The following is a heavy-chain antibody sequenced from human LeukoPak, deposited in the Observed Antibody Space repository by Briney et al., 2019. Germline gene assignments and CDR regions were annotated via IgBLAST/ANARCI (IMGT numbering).Heavy chain of an antibody. CDR3: ARDLHSYAINYYYGMDV. V-gene: IGHV6-1*01. Sequence: SQTLSLTCAISGDSFSSNSAAWNWIRQSPSRGLEWLGRTYYRSKWYNDYAVSVKSRITTNPDTSKNQFSLQLNSVTPEDTAVYYCARDLHSYAINYYYGMDVWGQGTTVTVSS. J-gene: IGHJ6*02. D-gene: IGHD2-8*01. CDR1: GDSFSSNSAA. CDR2: TYYRSKWYN.